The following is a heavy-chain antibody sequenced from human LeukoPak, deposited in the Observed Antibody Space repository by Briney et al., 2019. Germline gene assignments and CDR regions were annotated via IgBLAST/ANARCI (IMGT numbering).Heavy chain of an antibody. V-gene: IGHV3-21*01. CDR3: ARDLGVVVTIDAFDI. Sequence: PGGSLRLSCAASGFTFSSYSMNWVRQAPGKGLEWVSSISSSSSYIYYADSVKGRFTISRDNAKNSLYLQMNSLRAEDTAVYYCARDLGVVVTIDAFDIWGQETMVTVSS. J-gene: IGHJ3*02. CDR1: GFTFSSYS. CDR2: ISSSSSYI. D-gene: IGHD3-22*01.